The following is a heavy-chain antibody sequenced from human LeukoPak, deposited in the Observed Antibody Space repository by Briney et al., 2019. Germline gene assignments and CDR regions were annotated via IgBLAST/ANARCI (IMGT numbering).Heavy chain of an antibody. Sequence: ASVKVSCKASGYTFTSYDINWVRQATGQGLEWMGWMNPNSGNTGYAQKFQGRVTMTRNTSISTAYMELRSLRSEDTAVYYCARALWGYCSGGSCYSYPSYWGQGTLVTVSS. CDR3: ARALWGYCSGGSCYSYPSY. CDR2: MNPNSGNT. V-gene: IGHV1-8*01. D-gene: IGHD2-15*01. CDR1: GYTFTSYD. J-gene: IGHJ4*02.